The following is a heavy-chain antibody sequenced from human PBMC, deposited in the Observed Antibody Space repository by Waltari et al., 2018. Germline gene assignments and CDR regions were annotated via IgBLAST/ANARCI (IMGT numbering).Heavy chain of an antibody. J-gene: IGHJ5*02. D-gene: IGHD6-13*01. CDR3: ARNPLYVAAAGTWWFDP. CDR2: IYYSGST. V-gene: IGHV4-59*11. Sequence: QVQLQESGPGLVKPSETLSLTCAVSGGSISSHYWSCIRQPPGKGLEWIGYIYYSGSTNYNPSLKSRVTISVDTSKNQFSLKLSSVTAADTAVYYCARNPLYVAAAGTWWFDPWGQGTLVTVSS. CDR1: GGSISSHY.